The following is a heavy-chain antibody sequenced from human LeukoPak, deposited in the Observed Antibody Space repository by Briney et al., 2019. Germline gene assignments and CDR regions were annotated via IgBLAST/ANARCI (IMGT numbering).Heavy chain of an antibody. V-gene: IGHV4-39*07. CDR3: AREKWLRFIAYYFDY. D-gene: IGHD5-12*01. Sequence: SETLSLTCTVSGGSISSSSYYWGWIRQPPGKGLEWIGSIYYSGSTYYNPSLKSRVTISVDTSKNQFSLKLSSVTAADTAVYYCAREKWLRFIAYYFDYWGQGTLVTVSS. CDR2: IYYSGST. J-gene: IGHJ4*02. CDR1: GGSISSSSYY.